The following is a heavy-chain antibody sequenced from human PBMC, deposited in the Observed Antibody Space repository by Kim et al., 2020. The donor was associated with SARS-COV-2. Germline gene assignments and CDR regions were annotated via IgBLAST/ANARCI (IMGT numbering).Heavy chain of an antibody. CDR2: IYHSGST. Sequence: SETLSLTCTVSGGSISSYYWSWIRQPPGKGLEWIGYIYHSGSTNYNPSLKSRVTISVDTSKNHFSLKLSSVTAADTAVYYCARGGEWFGELFDLWGRGTLVTVSS. CDR1: GGSISSYY. D-gene: IGHD3-10*01. CDR3: ARGGEWFGELFDL. J-gene: IGHJ2*01. V-gene: IGHV4-59*08.